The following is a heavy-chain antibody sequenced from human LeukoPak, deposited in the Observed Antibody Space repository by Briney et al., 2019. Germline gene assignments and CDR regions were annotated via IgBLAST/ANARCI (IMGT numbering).Heavy chain of an antibody. CDR2: INPNSGGT. V-gene: IGHV1-2*02. J-gene: IGHJ5*02. D-gene: IGHD3-9*01. Sequence: GASVKVSCKASGYTFTGYYMHWVRQAPGQGLEWMGWINPNSGGTNYAQKFQGKVTMTRDTSISTAYMELSRLRADDTAVYYCARGNYDILTGYYRLNWFDPWGQGTLVTVSS. CDR3: ARGNYDILTGYYRLNWFDP. CDR1: GYTFTGYY.